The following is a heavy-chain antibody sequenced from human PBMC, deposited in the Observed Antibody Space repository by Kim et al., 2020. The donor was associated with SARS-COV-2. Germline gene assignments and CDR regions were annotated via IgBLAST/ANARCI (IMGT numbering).Heavy chain of an antibody. Sequence: GGSLRLSCAASGFTFDDYAMHWVRQAPGKGLEWVSGISWNSGSIGYADSVKGRFTISRDNAKNSLYLQMNSLRAEDTALYYCAKDMCGDTMGCTVGDYWGQGTLVTVSS. V-gene: IGHV3-9*01. CDR3: AKDMCGDTMGCTVGDY. J-gene: IGHJ4*02. D-gene: IGHD2-8*01. CDR1: GFTFDDYA. CDR2: ISWNSGSI.